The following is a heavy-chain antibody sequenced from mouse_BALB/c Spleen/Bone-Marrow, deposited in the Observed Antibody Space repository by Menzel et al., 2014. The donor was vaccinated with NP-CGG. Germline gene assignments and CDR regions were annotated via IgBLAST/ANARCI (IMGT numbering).Heavy chain of an antibody. J-gene: IGHJ2*01. CDR3: ARASVVPYYFDF. V-gene: IGHV1-9*01. D-gene: IGHD1-1*01. CDR2: ILPGSGTA. CDR1: GYTFSNYW. Sequence: QLQQSGAELMKPGASVKISCKATGYTFSNYWIDWVKQRPGHGLEWIGEILPGSGTANYNEKFKGKATFTADTSSNTAYMQLSSLTSEDSALYYCARASVVPYYFDFWGQGTTLTVSS.